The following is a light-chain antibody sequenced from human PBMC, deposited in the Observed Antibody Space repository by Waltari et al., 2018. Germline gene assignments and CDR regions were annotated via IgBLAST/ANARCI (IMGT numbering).Light chain of an antibody. CDR1: GRHVGSQAFYL. V-gene: IGLV2-23*01. CDR2: EGN. J-gene: IGLJ3*02. CDR3: CSYAGSDTWV. Sequence: QSALTQPAPVSGSPGQSIPLSCTGTGRHVGSQAFYLVPWYQQHPGKAPKLMIYEGNKRPSGVSSRFSGSKSGNTASLTISGLQAEDEADYYCCSYAGSDTWVFGGGTKLTVL.